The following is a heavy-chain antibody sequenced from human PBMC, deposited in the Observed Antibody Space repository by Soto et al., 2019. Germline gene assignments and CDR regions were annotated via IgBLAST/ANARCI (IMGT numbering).Heavy chain of an antibody. J-gene: IGHJ5*02. V-gene: IGHV4-4*07. CDR2: IYTSGST. CDR1: GGSISSYY. D-gene: IGHD3-22*01. CDR3: ASSYYYDRSGYYDNWFDP. Sequence: SETLSLTCTVSGGSISSYYWSWIRQPAGKGLEWIGRIYTSGSTSYNPSVKSRVTMSVDTSKNQFSLQLSSVTAADTAVYYCASSYYYDRSGYYDNWFDPWGQGTLVTVSS.